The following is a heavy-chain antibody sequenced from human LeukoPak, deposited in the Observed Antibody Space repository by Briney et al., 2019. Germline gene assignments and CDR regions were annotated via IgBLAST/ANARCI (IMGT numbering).Heavy chain of an antibody. CDR3: ARYVGPNITVAGSDF. Sequence: PGGSLRLSCSASGFTFSTYDMNWVRQAPGKGLEWVSSITSRSKYIYYAGAVQGRFSISRDNANNLLFLQMDTLRDKDTAVYYCARYVGPNITVAGSDFWGQGTLVTVSS. V-gene: IGHV3-21*01. CDR2: ITSRSKYI. D-gene: IGHD6-19*01. J-gene: IGHJ4*02. CDR1: GFTFSTYD.